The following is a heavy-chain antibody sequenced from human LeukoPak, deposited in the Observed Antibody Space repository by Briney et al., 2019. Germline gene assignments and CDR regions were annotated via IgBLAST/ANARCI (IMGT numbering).Heavy chain of an antibody. CDR2: ISYSGNT. CDR1: GGSISSSSYY. V-gene: IGHV4-39*01. Sequence: SETLSLTCTVSGGSISSSSYYWGWIRQPPGKGLEWIVSISYSGNTYYNPSLKSRVTISVDTSKNQCSLKLSSVTAADTAVYYCARLWGATTAFDYWGQGTLVTVSS. D-gene: IGHD1-26*01. CDR3: ARLWGATTAFDY. J-gene: IGHJ4*02.